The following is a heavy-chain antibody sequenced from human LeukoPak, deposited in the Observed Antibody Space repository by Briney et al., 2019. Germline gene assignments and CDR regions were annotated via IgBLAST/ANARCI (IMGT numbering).Heavy chain of an antibody. CDR1: GFTFSSYW. Sequence: GGSLRLSCAASGFTFSSYWMSWVRQAPGKGLEWVANIKQDGSEKYYVDSVKGRFTISRDNAKNSLYLQMNSLRAEDTAVYYCARDLIAVAGTQMFDPWGQGTLVTVSS. J-gene: IGHJ5*02. V-gene: IGHV3-7*01. CDR2: IKQDGSEK. CDR3: ARDLIAVAGTQMFDP. D-gene: IGHD6-19*01.